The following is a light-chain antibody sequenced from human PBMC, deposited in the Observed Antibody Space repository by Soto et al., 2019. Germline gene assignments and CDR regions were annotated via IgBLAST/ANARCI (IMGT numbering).Light chain of an antibody. V-gene: IGLV1-40*01. CDR2: GNS. CDR1: SSNIGAGYD. CDR3: QSYASSLRGV. J-gene: IGLJ3*02. Sequence: QSVLTQPPSVSGAPGQRVTISCTGSSSNIGAGYDVHWYQQLPGTAPKLLIYGNSNRPSGVPDRFSGSKSGTSASLAITGLQAEDEADYYCQSYASSLRGVFGVGTKITVL.